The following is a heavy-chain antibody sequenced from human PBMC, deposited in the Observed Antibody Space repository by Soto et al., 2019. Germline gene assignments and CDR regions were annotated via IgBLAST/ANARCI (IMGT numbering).Heavy chain of an antibody. CDR2: ISAYNGNR. J-gene: IGHJ4*02. D-gene: IGHD5-12*01. V-gene: IGHV1-18*01. CDR3: ARDLGGFPAY. Sequence: ASVKVSCKASGYSFTSYGISWVRQAPGQGLEWMGWISAYNGNRKYAQKFQGRVTMTTDTSTSTAYMELRSLRSDDTAVYYCARDLGGFPAYWGQGTLVTVSS. CDR1: GYSFTSYG.